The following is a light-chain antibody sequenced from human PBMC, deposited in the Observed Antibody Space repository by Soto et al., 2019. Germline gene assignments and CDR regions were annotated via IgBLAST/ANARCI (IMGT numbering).Light chain of an antibody. V-gene: IGLV4-69*01. J-gene: IGLJ2*01. Sequence: QSVLTQTPSASASLGASVKLTCTLSSGHSSYAIAWHQQQPEKGPRYLMKLNSDGSHGKGDGIPDRFSGSSSGAERYLTISSLQSDDEADYYCQTWGTGIVVFGGGTKLTVL. CDR1: SGHSSYA. CDR2: LNSDGSH. CDR3: QTWGTGIVV.